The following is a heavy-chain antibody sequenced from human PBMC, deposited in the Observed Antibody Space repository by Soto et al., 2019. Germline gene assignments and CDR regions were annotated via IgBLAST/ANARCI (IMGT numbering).Heavy chain of an antibody. CDR1: GFTFSSYS. CDR2: ISSSSSTI. J-gene: IGHJ4*02. D-gene: IGHD3-10*01. CDR3: ARGRYGSGSYFFVY. Sequence: EVQLVESGGGLVQPGGSLRLSCAASGFTFSSYSMNWVRQAPGKGLEWVSYISSSSSTIYYADSVKGRFTISRDNAKNSLYLQMNSLRDEDPAVYYCARGRYGSGSYFFVYWGQGTLVTVSS. V-gene: IGHV3-48*02.